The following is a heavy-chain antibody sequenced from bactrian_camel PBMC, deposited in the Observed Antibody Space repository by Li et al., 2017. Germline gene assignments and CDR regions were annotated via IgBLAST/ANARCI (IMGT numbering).Heavy chain of an antibody. J-gene: IGHJ4*01. V-gene: IGHV3S40*01. CDR1: GFTFSTYP. CDR3: AAGQGRVYY. CDR2: ITPGLFNT. Sequence: VQLVESGGGSVQVGGSLRLSCAASGFTFSTYPMTWVRQAPGKGLEWVSRITPGLFNTYYTDSVKGRFTTSRDNGKNTAYLQMNSLKSEDTALYYCAAGQGRVYYWGQGTQVTVS. D-gene: IGHD5*01.